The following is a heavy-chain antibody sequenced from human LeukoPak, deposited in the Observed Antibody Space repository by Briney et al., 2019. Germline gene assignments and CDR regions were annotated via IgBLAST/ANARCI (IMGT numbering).Heavy chain of an antibody. CDR1: GFTFSNYG. J-gene: IGHJ4*02. D-gene: IGHD3-22*01. CDR3: AKDSGYYKGYFDY. Sequence: PGGSLRLSCAVSGFTFSNYGMHWVRQAPDKGLEWVAFIRYGGSHKYYADSVRGRFTISRDNSKNTLYLQMSSLRADDTAVFYCAKDSGYYKGYFDYWGQGTLVTVSS. V-gene: IGHV3-30*02. CDR2: IRYGGSHK.